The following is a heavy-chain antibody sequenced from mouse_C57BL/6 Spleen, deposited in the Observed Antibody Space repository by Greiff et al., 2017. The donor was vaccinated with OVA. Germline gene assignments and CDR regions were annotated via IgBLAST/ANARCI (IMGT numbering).Heavy chain of an antibody. CDR1: GFTFSSYG. CDR2: ISSGGSYT. V-gene: IGHV5-6*01. Sequence: EVNLVESGGDLVKPGGSLKLSCAASGFTFSSYGMSWVRQTPDKRLEWVATISSGGSYTYYPDSVKGRFTISRDNAKNTLYLQMSSLKSEDTAMYYCARQGYDYDGDYYDYWGQGTTLTVSS. J-gene: IGHJ2*01. CDR3: ARQGYDYDGDYYDY. D-gene: IGHD2-4*01.